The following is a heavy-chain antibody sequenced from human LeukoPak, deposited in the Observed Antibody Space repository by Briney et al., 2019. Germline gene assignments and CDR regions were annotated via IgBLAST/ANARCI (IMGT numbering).Heavy chain of an antibody. CDR2: IIPIFGTA. D-gene: IGHD6-13*01. CDR1: GGTFSSYA. Sequence: ASVKVSCKASGGTFSSYAISWVRQAPGQGLEWMGGIIPIFGTANYAQKFQGRVTITTDESTSAAYMELSSLRSEDTAVYYCARGNSSSWYFWFDPWGQGTLVTVSS. V-gene: IGHV1-69*05. J-gene: IGHJ5*02. CDR3: ARGNSSSWYFWFDP.